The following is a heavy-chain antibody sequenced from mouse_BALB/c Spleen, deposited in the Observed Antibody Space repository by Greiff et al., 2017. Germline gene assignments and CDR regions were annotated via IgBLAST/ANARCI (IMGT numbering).Heavy chain of an antibody. CDR2: IWAGGST. V-gene: IGHV2-9*02. J-gene: IGHJ3*01. D-gene: IGHD6-1*01. Sequence: VHLVESGPGLVAPSQSLSITCTVSGFSLTSYGVHWVRQPPGKGLEWLGVIWAGGSTNYNSALMSRLSISKDNSKSQVFLKMNSLQTDDTAMYYCARDRPSLAYWGQGTLVTVSA. CDR1: GFSLTSYG. CDR3: ARDRPSLAY.